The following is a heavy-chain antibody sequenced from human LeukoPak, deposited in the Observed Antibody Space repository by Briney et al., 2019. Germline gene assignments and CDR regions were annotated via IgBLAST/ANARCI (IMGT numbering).Heavy chain of an antibody. CDR2: INTNTGNP. CDR1: GYMFSTYA. D-gene: IGHD6-19*01. V-gene: IGHV7-4-1*02. J-gene: IGHJ4*02. CDR3: ASGWGATHGYHYFDY. Sequence: ASVKVSCKASGYMFSTYAMNWVRQAPGQGLEWMGWINTNTGNPTYAQGFAGRFVFSLDTSVSTAYLQISSLKAEDTAVYYCASGWGATHGYHYFDYWGQGTLVTVSS.